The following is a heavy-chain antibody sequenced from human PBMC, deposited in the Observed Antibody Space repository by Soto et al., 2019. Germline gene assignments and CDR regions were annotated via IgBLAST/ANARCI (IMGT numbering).Heavy chain of an antibody. D-gene: IGHD2-21*02. V-gene: IGHV5-10-1*01. J-gene: IGHJ5*02. CDR1: GYSFTSYW. CDR2: IGPSDSYT. CDR3: ARDPYCGGDCYSYNWFDP. Sequence: RGESLKISCKGSGYSFTSYWITWVRQMPGKGLEWMGRIGPSDSYTNYSPSFQGHVTISADKSISTAYLQWSSLKASDTAMYYCARDPYCGGDCYSYNWFDPWGQGTLVTVSS.